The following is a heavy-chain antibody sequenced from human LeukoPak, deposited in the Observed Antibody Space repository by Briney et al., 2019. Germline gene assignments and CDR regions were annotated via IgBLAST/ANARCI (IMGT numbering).Heavy chain of an antibody. CDR2: INPNSGGT. CDR3: AGSRGVRGVIPFDY. Sequence: ASVKVSCKASEYTFTGYYMHWVRQAPGQGLEWMGWINPNSGGTNYAQKVQGRVTMTRDTSISTAYMELSRLRSDDTAVYYCAGSRGVRGVIPFDYWGQGTLVTVSS. J-gene: IGHJ4*02. D-gene: IGHD3-10*01. CDR1: EYTFTGYY. V-gene: IGHV1-2*02.